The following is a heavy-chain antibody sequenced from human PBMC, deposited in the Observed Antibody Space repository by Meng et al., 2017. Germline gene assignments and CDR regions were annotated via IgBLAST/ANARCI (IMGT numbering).Heavy chain of an antibody. CDR3: SSRRGLGADDAFDI. CDR2: IKTKANSYAT. Sequence: GESLKISCAASGFTFSGSVMHWVRQASGKGLEWVGRIKTKANSYATAYAASVTGSFTISRDESKNTAYLKMNSLKSEDTEVYYCSSRRGLGADDAFDIWGQGTKVTVSS. CDR1: GFTFSGSV. V-gene: IGHV3-73*01. D-gene: IGHD1-26*01. J-gene: IGHJ3*02.